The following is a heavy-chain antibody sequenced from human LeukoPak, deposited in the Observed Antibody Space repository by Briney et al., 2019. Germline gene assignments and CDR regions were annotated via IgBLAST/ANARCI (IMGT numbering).Heavy chain of an antibody. J-gene: IGHJ4*02. Sequence: PSETLSLTCTVSGGSISSYYWSWIRQPPGEGLEWIGYIYYSGNTNYNPSLESRVTISVDTSKNQFSLKLSSVTAADTAVYYCARHYCSGDNCYYFDYWGRGALVTVSS. D-gene: IGHD2-15*01. CDR2: IYYSGNT. V-gene: IGHV4-59*01. CDR1: GGSISSYY. CDR3: ARHYCSGDNCYYFDY.